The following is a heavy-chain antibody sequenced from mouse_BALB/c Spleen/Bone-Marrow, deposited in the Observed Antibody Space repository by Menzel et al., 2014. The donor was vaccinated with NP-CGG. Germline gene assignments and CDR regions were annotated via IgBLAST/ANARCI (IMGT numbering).Heavy chain of an antibody. J-gene: IGHJ2*01. CDR1: GFAFSSYD. CDR2: ISSGGDNT. CDR3: ARHTLYYYPSDY. Sequence: DVMLVESGGGLVKPGGSLKLSCAASGFAFSSYDMSWVRQTPEKRLEWVAFISSGGDNTYYPDTVKGRFTISRDNAKDTLYLQMSRLKSEDTAKYYCARHTLYYYPSDYWGQGTTLTVSS. D-gene: IGHD1-1*01. V-gene: IGHV5-12-1*01.